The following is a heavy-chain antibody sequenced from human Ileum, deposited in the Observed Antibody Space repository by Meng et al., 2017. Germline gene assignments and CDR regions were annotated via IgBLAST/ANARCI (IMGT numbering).Heavy chain of an antibody. D-gene: IGHD3-10*01. J-gene: IGHJ4*02. CDR3: ARDRGGAPFDY. V-gene: IGHV3-33*01. Sequence: SCAASGFSLSSSGMHWVRQAPGKGLEWVAVIWADGNTKDYPDSVKGRFTISRDSSKNTLYLQMNSLRADDTAVYYCARDRGGAPFDYWGQGTLVTVSS. CDR1: GFSLSSSG. CDR2: IWADGNTK.